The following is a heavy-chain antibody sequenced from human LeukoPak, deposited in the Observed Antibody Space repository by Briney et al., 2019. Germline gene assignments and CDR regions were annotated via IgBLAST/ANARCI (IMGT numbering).Heavy chain of an antibody. D-gene: IGHD3-9*01. CDR2: IKSKTDGGTT. CDR3: TTRLRYFDWLPSRDY. J-gene: IGHJ4*02. Sequence: GALRLSCAASGFTFSIYSMSWVRQAPGKGLEWVGRIKSKTDGGTTDYAAPVKGRFTISRDDSKNTLYLQMNSLKTEDTAVYYCTTRLRYFDWLPSRDYWGQGTLVTVSS. V-gene: IGHV3-15*01. CDR1: GFTFSIYS.